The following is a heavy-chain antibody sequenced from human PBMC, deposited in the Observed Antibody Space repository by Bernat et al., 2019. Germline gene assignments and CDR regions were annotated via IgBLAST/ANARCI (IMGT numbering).Heavy chain of an antibody. CDR2: IIPILGIA. CDR1: GGTFSSYT. J-gene: IGHJ6*02. D-gene: IGHD2-2*01. Sequence: QVQLVQSGAEVKKPGSSVKVSCKASGGTFSSYTISWVRQAPGQGLEWMGRIIPILGIANYAQKFQGRVTITADKSTSTAYMELSSLRSEDTAVYYCASYIYCSSTSCPYYYYGMDVWGQGTTVTVSS. CDR3: ASYIYCSSTSCPYYYYGMDV. V-gene: IGHV1-69*02.